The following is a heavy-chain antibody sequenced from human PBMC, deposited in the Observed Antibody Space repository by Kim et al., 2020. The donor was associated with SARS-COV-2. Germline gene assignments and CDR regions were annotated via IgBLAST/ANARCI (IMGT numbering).Heavy chain of an antibody. J-gene: IGHJ4*02. V-gene: IGHV1-2*06. D-gene: IGHD1-26*01. CDR1: GYTFTGYY. CDR2: INPNSGGT. Sequence: ASVKVSCKASGYTFTGYYMHWVRQAPGQGLEWMGRINPNSGGTNYAQKFQGRVTMTRDTSISTAYMELSRLRSDDTAVYYCARVDRWELLGSRGDYWGQGTLVTVSS. CDR3: ARVDRWELLGSRGDY.